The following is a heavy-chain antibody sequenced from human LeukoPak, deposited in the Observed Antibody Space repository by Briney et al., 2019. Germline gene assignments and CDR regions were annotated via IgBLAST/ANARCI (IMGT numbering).Heavy chain of an antibody. CDR2: INGDGSRE. J-gene: IGHJ4*02. CDR1: GFTFNGHW. D-gene: IGHD3-16*01. CDR3: GRHIARGNNYFDS. Sequence: GGSLRLSCAASGFTFNGHWMTWVRQAPGKGLVWVANINGDGSREFYVDSVKGRFTISRDNAKNSLYLQMDSLRAEDTAMYYCGRHIARGNNYFDSWGQGTLVTVSS. V-gene: IGHV3-7*03.